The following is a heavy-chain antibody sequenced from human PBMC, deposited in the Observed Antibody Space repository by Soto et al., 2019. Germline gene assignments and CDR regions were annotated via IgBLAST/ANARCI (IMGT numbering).Heavy chain of an antibody. J-gene: IGHJ6*02. CDR2: SSPYSGNT. CDR1: GYIFVNYG. D-gene: IGHD3-16*01. CDR3: AMVDNYVTPTPQDV. V-gene: IGHV1-18*01. Sequence: QVQLVQSGDEVRKPGSSVKVSCKASGYIFVNYGIAWVRQAPGQGLEWMGWSSPYSGNTNYASKVQGRLTMTTDTPTTTAYMDLGSLTSGDTAVYYCAMVDNYVTPTPQDVWGQGTTVTVSS.